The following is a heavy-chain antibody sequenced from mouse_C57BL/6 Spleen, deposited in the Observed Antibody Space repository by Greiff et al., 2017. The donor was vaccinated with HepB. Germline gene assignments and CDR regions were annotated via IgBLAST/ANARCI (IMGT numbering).Heavy chain of an antibody. Sequence: QVQLKQPGAELVKPGASVKLSCKASGYTFTSYWMHWVKQRPGQGLEWIGMIHPNSGSTNYNEKFKSKATLTVDKSSSTAYMQLSSLTSEDSAVYYCARAPPNYCDYWGQGTTLTVSS. CDR3: ARAPPNYCDY. V-gene: IGHV1-64*01. CDR2: IHPNSGST. CDR1: GYTFTSYW. J-gene: IGHJ2*01.